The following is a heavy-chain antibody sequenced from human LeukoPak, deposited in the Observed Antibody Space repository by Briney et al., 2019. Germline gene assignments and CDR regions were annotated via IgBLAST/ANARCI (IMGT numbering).Heavy chain of an antibody. J-gene: IGHJ5*02. V-gene: IGHV3-21*01. CDR1: GFTFSSYS. D-gene: IGHD3-3*01. CDR2: ISSSSSYI. Sequence: PGGSLRLSCAASGFTFSSYSMNWVRQAPGKGLEWVSSISSSSSYIYYADSVKGRFTISRDNAKNSLYLQMNSLRAEDTAVYYCASKATSLGYDFSWGQGTLVTVSS. CDR3: ASKATSLGYDFS.